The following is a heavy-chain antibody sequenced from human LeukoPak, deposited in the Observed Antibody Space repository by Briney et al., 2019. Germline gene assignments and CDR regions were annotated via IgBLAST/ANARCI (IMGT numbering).Heavy chain of an antibody. CDR3: ARGATWIQLWTYSYYFDY. J-gene: IGHJ4*02. D-gene: IGHD5-18*01. CDR1: GGSFSGYY. Sequence: SETLSLTCAVYGGSFSGYYWSWIRQPPGTGLEWIGEINHSGSTNYHPSLKSRVTISVDTSKNQFSLKLSSVTAADTAVYYCARGATWIQLWTYSYYFDYWGQGTLVTVSS. CDR2: INHSGST. V-gene: IGHV4-34*01.